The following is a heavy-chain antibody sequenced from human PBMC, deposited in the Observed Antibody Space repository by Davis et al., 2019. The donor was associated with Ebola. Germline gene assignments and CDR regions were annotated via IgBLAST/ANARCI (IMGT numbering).Heavy chain of an antibody. CDR2: ISSSSSTI. J-gene: IGHJ4*02. CDR3: ARPAVGATDAIDY. V-gene: IGHV3-11*04. D-gene: IGHD1-26*01. CDR1: GFTFSDYY. Sequence: GESLKISCAASGFTFSDYYMSWIRQAPGKGLEWVSYISSSSSTIYYADSVKGRFTISRDNAKNSLYLQMNSLRDEDTAVYYCARPAVGATDAIDYWGQGTLVTVSS.